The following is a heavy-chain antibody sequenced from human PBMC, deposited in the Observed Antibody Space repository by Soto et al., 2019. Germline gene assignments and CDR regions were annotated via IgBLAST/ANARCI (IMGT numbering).Heavy chain of an antibody. Sequence: SETLSLTCTVSGGSISSYYWSWIRQPPGRGLEWIGYIYYSGSTNYNPSLKGRVTISVDTSKNQFSLKLSSVTAADTAVYYCARVTRYRYGYFDYWGQGTLVTVSS. V-gene: IGHV4-59*01. CDR1: GGSISSYY. J-gene: IGHJ4*02. CDR2: IYYSGST. D-gene: IGHD5-18*01. CDR3: ARVTRYRYGYFDY.